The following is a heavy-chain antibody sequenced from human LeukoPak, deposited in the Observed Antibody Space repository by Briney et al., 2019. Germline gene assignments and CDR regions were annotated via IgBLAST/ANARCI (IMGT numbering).Heavy chain of an antibody. CDR2: ITTNGAST. CDR3: ARELLRFLEWGGAFDI. Sequence: GGSLRLSCAASGFIFSDYYMTWIRQAPGKGLEWISYITTNGASTYYAASVKGRFTISRDNSKNTLYLQMNSLRAEDTAVYYCARELLRFLEWGGAFDIWGQGTMVTVSS. D-gene: IGHD3-3*01. J-gene: IGHJ3*02. V-gene: IGHV3-11*04. CDR1: GFIFSDYY.